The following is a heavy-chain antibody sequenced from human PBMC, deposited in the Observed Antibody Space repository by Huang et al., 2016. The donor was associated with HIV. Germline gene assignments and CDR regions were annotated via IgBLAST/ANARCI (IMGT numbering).Heavy chain of an antibody. D-gene: IGHD3-22*01. J-gene: IGHJ4*02. CDR3: ASFYYYDSTGYFSAFDY. CDR2: INHGGGT. CDR1: GGSFSNYY. V-gene: IGHV4-34*01. Sequence: QVQLQQWGAGLLKPSETLSLTCAVYGGSFSNYYWSWIRQPPGKGLEWIWEINHGGGTKYNPSLKSRVTISVDPSKDQFSLKLSSVTAADTAVYYCASFYYYDSTGYFSAFDYWGQGTLVTVSS.